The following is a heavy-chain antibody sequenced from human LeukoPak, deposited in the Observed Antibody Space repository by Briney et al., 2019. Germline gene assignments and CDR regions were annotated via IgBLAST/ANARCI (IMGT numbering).Heavy chain of an antibody. J-gene: IGHJ4*02. CDR1: GYGFTSYY. CDR2: INPSVGDT. V-gene: IGHV1-46*03. D-gene: IGHD3-10*01. Sequence: ASVKVSCKAFGYGFTSYYIHWVRQAPGQGLEWMGIINPSVGDTTYARKFQGRVTMTRDTSTSTVYMELSSLRSEDTAVYYCARHGSGRYYPAEGRVDYWGQGTLVTVSS. CDR3: ARHGSGRYYPAEGRVDY.